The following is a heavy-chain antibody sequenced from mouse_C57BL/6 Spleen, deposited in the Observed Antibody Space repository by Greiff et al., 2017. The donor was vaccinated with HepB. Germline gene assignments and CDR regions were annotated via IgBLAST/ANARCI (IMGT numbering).Heavy chain of an antibody. CDR3: TTMVTTRAWFAY. D-gene: IGHD2-2*01. Sequence: VQLQQSGAELVRPGASVKLSCTASGFNIKDDYMHWVKQRPEQGLEWIGWIDPENGDTEYASKFQGKAPITADTSSNTAYLQLSSLTSEDTAVYYGTTMVTTRAWFAYWGQGTLVTVSA. CDR1: GFNIKDDY. V-gene: IGHV14-4*01. J-gene: IGHJ3*01. CDR2: IDPENGDT.